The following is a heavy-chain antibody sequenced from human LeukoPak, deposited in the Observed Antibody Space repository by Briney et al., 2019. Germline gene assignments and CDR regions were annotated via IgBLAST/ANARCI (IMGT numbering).Heavy chain of an antibody. J-gene: IGHJ5*02. Sequence: GGTLRLSCAASGFTFSSYGMSWVRQAPGKGLEWVSAISGSGGSTYYADSVKGRFTISRDNSKNTLYLQMNSLRAEDTAVYYCAKASESGHARRGWFDPWGQGTLVTVSS. D-gene: IGHD5-12*01. CDR1: GFTFSSYG. V-gene: IGHV3-23*01. CDR2: ISGSGGST. CDR3: AKASESGHARRGWFDP.